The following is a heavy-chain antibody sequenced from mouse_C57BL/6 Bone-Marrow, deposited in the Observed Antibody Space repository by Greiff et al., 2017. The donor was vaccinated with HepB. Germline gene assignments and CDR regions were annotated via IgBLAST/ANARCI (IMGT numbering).Heavy chain of an antibody. D-gene: IGHD3-2*02. V-gene: IGHV1-50*01. Sequence: QVQLQQPGAELVKPGASVKLSCKASGYTFTSYWMQWVKQRPGQGLEWIGEIDPSDSYTNYNQKFKGKATLTVDTSSSTAYMQLSSLTSEDSAVYYCARGGAAQATVAYWGQGTLVTVSA. CDR1: GYTFTSYW. CDR2: IDPSDSYT. J-gene: IGHJ3*01. CDR3: ARGGAAQATVAY.